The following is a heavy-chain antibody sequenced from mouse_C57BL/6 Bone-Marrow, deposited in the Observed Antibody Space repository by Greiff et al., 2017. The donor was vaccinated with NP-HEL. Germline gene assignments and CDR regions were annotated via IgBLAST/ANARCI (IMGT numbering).Heavy chain of an antibody. Sequence: EVQLQQSGPELVKPGASVKMSCKASGYTFTDYNMHWVKQSHGKSLEWIGYINPNNGGTSYNQKFKGKATLTVNKSSSTAYMELRSLTSEDSAVYYCARWEYDGYWRDYFDYWGQGTTLTVSS. D-gene: IGHD2-3*01. CDR3: ARWEYDGYWRDYFDY. J-gene: IGHJ2*01. CDR1: GYTFTDYN. V-gene: IGHV1-22*01. CDR2: INPNNGGT.